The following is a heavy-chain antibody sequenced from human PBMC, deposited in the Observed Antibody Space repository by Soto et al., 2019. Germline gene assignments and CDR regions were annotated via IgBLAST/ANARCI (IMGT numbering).Heavy chain of an antibody. CDR2: IYPNGTS. CDR1: GDSISGGGFS. J-gene: IGHJ4*01. CDR3: ARGHYFGSGSTD. V-gene: IGHV4-30-2*06. Sequence: QLQLQESGSGLVKPSQTLSLTCAVSGDSISGGGFSWNWIRQSPGKGLEWIGYIYPNGTSYYNPSLKSRVTISVDKSQNQFSLRLSSMTAADTAVYYCARGHYFGSGSTDWGHGTLVTVSS. D-gene: IGHD3-10*01.